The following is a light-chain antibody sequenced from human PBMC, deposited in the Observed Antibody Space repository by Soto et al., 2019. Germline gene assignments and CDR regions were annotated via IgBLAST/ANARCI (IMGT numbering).Light chain of an antibody. V-gene: IGLV1-40*01. Sequence: VLTQPPSVSGAPGQRVTIACTGSSSNIGAGHDVHWYQHLPGTTPKLLIYGNGNRPSGVPDRFSGSKSGTSASLAITGLQAEDEADYYCQSYDSSLSGSEVFGTGTKVTVL. CDR3: QSYDSSLSGSEV. J-gene: IGLJ1*01. CDR1: SSNIGAGHD. CDR2: GNG.